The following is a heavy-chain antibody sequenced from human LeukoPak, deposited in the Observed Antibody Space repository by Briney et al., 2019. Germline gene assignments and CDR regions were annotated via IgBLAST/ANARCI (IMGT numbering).Heavy chain of an antibody. V-gene: IGHV1-18*01. D-gene: IGHD2-2*01. J-gene: IGHJ4*02. CDR3: AGSLGYCISNVCYLKY. CDR1: GYSENFYG. CDR2: ISAQHGQT. Sequence: GASVKVSCKTSGYSENFYGITWVRRVAGQGLEWMGWISAQHGQTEYAPNSQDRVTMTTDTYTNTAYVELRSLGSDDTAVYYCAGSLGYCISNVCYLKYWGQGTLVTVSS.